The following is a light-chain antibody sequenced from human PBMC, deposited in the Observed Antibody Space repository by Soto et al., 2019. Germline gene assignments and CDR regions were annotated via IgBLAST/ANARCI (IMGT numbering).Light chain of an antibody. J-gene: IGLJ1*01. Sequence: QSVLTQPASVSGSPGQSITISCTGTSSDVGNYNLVSWYQQHPGKAPKLMIYEGSKRPSGVSNRFSGSKSGNTASLTISILQAEDEADYYWCSYAGSSTYVFGTGPKVTVL. V-gene: IGLV2-23*01. CDR2: EGS. CDR1: SSDVGNYNL. CDR3: CSYAGSSTYV.